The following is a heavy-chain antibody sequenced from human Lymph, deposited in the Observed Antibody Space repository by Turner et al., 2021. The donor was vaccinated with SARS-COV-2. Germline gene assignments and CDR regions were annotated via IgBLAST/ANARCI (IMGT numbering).Heavy chain of an antibody. V-gene: IGHV3-53*01. CDR3: ARVLPYGDYFDF. D-gene: IGHD4-17*01. CDR2: IYSGGST. CDR1: GFTVSSNY. J-gene: IGHJ4*02. Sequence: EVQLVESGGGLIQPGGSLRLSCAASGFTVSSNYMSWVRQGPGKGMEWVSLIYSGGSTLYADSVKGRFTISRDNSKNTLYLQMNSLRADDTAVYYCARVLPYGDYFDFWGQGTLVTVSS.